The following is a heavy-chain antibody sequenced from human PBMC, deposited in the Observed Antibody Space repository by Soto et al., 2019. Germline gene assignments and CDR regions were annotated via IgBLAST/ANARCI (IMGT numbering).Heavy chain of an antibody. CDR2: IYSSGST. V-gene: IGHV4-59*01. Sequence: SEALSLTCTVSGDSIIGYYWSWIRQSPGKGLEWIGCIYSSGSTNYNPSLKSRVTLSVDTSKNQFSLKLPSMTAADTAMYYCARSLASAGYTYGNFDSWGQGTLVTVSS. J-gene: IGHJ4*02. CDR3: ARSLASAGYTYGNFDS. CDR1: GDSIIGYY. D-gene: IGHD5-18*01.